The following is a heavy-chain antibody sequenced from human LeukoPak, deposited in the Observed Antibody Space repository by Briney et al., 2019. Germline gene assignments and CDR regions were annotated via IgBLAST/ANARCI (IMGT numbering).Heavy chain of an antibody. Sequence: ASVKVSCKASGYTFTSYDINWVRQATGQGLEWMGWMNPNSGNTGYAKKFQGRVTMTRNTSISTAYMELSSLRSEDTAVYYCARGPITIFGVVAKYYYYYYYMDVWGKGTTVTVSS. V-gene: IGHV1-8*01. J-gene: IGHJ6*03. CDR3: ARGPITIFGVVAKYYYYYYYMDV. CDR2: MNPNSGNT. CDR1: GYTFTSYD. D-gene: IGHD3-3*01.